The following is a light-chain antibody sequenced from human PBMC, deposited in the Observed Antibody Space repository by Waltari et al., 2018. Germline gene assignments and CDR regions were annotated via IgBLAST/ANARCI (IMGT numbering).Light chain of an antibody. V-gene: IGKV3D-15*01. CDR1: RGVSGN. J-gene: IGKJ5*01. Sequence: CRASRGVSGNLAWYQQKPGQAPRLLIYGASTRATGIPARFSGSASGTEFTLTISSLQSEDSAVYYCQQYYDWRRVTFGQGTRLEIK. CDR2: GAS. CDR3: QQYYDWRRVT.